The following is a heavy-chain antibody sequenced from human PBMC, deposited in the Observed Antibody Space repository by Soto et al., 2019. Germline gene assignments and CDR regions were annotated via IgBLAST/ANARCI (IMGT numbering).Heavy chain of an antibody. J-gene: IGHJ4*02. Sequence: QVRLVQSGAEVKKPGASVKVSCKASGYIFTNYYIHCVRQAPGQGLEWMAIINPNGGSTNCAQEFKGRIPLTRDTSTSTVYMDLSSLTSEDTAVYYCARGLYSGDKWGQGTLVTVSS. CDR3: ARGLYSGDK. CDR2: INPNGGST. CDR1: GYIFTNYY. D-gene: IGHD2-21*01. V-gene: IGHV1-46*01.